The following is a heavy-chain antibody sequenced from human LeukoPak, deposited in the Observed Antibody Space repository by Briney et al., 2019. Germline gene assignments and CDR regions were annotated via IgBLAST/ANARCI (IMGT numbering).Heavy chain of an antibody. CDR1: GDSVTSSY. CDR2: ISYTADS. Sequence: SETLSLTCSVSGDSVTSSYLSWIRQPPGKGLEWIGYISYTADSNYHPSLKTRVTISTDTSKNQFSLKLSSVTATDTAVYYCATSSHSGSYRAHWGQGTLVTVSS. CDR3: ATSSHSGSYRAH. D-gene: IGHD3-10*01. J-gene: IGHJ4*02. V-gene: IGHV4-59*08.